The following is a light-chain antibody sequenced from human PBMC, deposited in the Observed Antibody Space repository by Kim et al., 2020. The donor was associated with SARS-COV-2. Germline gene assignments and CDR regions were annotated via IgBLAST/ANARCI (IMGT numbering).Light chain of an antibody. Sequence: LSPGERATPSGRASQSVRSNLAWYQQKPGQAPRRVIYDASNRATGIPARFSGSGSGTDFTLTISSLEPEDFAVYYCPQRSNWPITFGQGARLEIK. CDR2: DAS. V-gene: IGKV3-11*01. J-gene: IGKJ5*01. CDR3: PQRSNWPIT. CDR1: QSVRSN.